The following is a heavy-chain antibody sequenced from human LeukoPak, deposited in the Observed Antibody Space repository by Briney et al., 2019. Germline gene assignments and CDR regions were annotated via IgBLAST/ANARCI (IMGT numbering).Heavy chain of an antibody. CDR1: GFTFSAYW. J-gene: IGHJ4*02. V-gene: IGHV3-7*03. CDR2: IKQDGSEI. CDR3: AKAYGSGSPHFDY. Sequence: GGSLRLSCAASGFTFSAYWMSWVRQAPGKGLEWVANIKQDGSEIYYVDSVKGRFTISRDNAKNSLFLQLNSLRAEDTAVYYCAKAYGSGSPHFDYWGQGTLVTVSS. D-gene: IGHD3-10*01.